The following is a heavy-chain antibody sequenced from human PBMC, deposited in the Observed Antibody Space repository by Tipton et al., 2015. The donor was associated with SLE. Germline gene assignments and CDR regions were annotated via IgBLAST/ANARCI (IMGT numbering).Heavy chain of an antibody. CDR1: GASITSAGYY. Sequence: TLSLTCSVSGASITSAGYYWSWMRHHPGKGLEWIGNIYFSGTTYYNPSLRSRVSISVDTSKDQFSLNLASVTAADTAVYFCARLVGGYARWGQGTLVTVSS. J-gene: IGHJ4*02. CDR2: IYFSGTT. CDR3: ARLVGGYAR. D-gene: IGHD5-12*01. V-gene: IGHV4-31*03.